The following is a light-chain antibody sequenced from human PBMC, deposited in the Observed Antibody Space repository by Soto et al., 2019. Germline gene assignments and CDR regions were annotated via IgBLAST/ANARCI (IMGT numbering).Light chain of an antibody. V-gene: IGLV1-44*01. CDR3: AAWDDSLNGFYV. CDR1: SSNIGSNS. Sequence: QSVLTQPPSASGTPGQRVTISCSGSSSNIGSNSVNWYQQLPGTAPKLLIYSNDQRPSWVPDRFSGSKSGTSASLAIRGLQSEDEADYYCAAWDDSLNGFYVFGTGTKVTVL. CDR2: SND. J-gene: IGLJ1*01.